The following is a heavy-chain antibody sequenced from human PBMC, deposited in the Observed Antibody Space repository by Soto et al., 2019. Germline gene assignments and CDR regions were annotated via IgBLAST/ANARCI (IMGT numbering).Heavy chain of an antibody. CDR2: IRFDGSNI. J-gene: IGHJ4*02. D-gene: IGHD1-26*01. V-gene: IGHV3-33*01. Sequence: PGGYLILSCAVSEIIFSGYGMLWVRQAPGKGLEWVAVIRFDGSNIHYADSVKGRFTISRDNSKNTLYLQMDSLRAEDTAVYYCARDGVGGTVFFGYLDYWRQGALVTVSS. CDR3: ARDGVGGTVFFGYLDY. CDR1: EIIFSGYG.